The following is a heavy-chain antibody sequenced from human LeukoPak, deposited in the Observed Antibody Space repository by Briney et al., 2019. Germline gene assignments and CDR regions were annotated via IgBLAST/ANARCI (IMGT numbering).Heavy chain of an antibody. J-gene: IGHJ3*01. Sequence: SETLSLTCAVYGGSFTGYYWSWIRQSPDKGLEWIGEINHSGSTNYNPSLKSRVTMSVDTSNNHFFVELTSVTAADTAMYYCARGDYFGYSDVFDLWGQGTMVTVSS. V-gene: IGHV4-34*01. CDR1: GGSFTGYY. D-gene: IGHD2/OR15-2a*01. CDR3: ARGDYFGYSDVFDL. CDR2: INHSGST.